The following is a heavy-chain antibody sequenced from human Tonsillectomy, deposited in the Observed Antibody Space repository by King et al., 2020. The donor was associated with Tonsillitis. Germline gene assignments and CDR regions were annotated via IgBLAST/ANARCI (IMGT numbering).Heavy chain of an antibody. CDR2: IYPGDSDT. D-gene: IGHD3-22*01. Sequence: QLVQSGAEVRKPGESLKISCQDSGYSFPNYWIAWVRQMPGKGLEWMGIIYPGDSDTTYSPSFQGQVTISADKSISTAYLQWSSLKASDTAMYYCARGFVTDYYDSSGYCDYWGQGTLVTVSS. CDR3: ARGFVTDYYDSSGYCDY. CDR1: GYSFPNYW. V-gene: IGHV5-51*01. J-gene: IGHJ4*02.